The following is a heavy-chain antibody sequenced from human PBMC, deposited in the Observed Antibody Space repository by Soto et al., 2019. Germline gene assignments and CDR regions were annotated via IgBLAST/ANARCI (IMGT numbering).Heavy chain of an antibody. D-gene: IGHD2-15*01. CDR1: GYSFTSYW. V-gene: IGHV5-51*01. CDR2: IYPGDSDT. CDR3: ARPRPLGYCSGGSCFDYGMDA. J-gene: IGHJ6*02. Sequence: PGESLKISCKGSGYSFTSYWIGWVRQMPGKGLEWMGIIYPGDSDTRYSPSFQGQVTISADKSISTAYLQWSSLKASDTAMYYCARPRPLGYCSGGSCFDYGMDAWGHATTVT.